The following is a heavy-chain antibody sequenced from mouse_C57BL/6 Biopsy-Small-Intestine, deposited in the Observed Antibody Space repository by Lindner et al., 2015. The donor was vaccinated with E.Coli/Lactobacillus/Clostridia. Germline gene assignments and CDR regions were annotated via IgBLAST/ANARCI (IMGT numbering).Heavy chain of an antibody. Sequence: SVKVSCKASGGTLTGHALSWVRQAPGQGLEWMGGIIPFYGTRNYAQEFLGRVTITAEESTNTVYMELNSLRSDDTAIYYCATEETTGGRSSSWYGKEHASLAYWGQGTLVTVSS. CDR1: GGTLTGHA. CDR2: IIPFYGTR. D-gene: IGHD2-14*01. CDR3: ATEETTGGRSSSWYGKEHASLAY. J-gene: IGHJ4*01. V-gene: IGHV1-39*01.